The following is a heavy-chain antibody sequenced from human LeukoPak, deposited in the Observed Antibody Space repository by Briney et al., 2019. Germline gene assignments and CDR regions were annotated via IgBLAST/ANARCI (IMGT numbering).Heavy chain of an antibody. V-gene: IGHV3-7*01. CDR1: GFTFSSYW. D-gene: IGHD4-17*01. J-gene: IGHJ4*02. Sequence: GGSLRLSCAASGFTFSSYWMSWVRQAPGKGLEWVANIKQDGSEKYYVDSVKGRFTISRDNAKNSLYLQVNSLRAEDTAVYYCATGLRLYYFDYWGQGTLVTVSS. CDR2: IKQDGSEK. CDR3: ATGLRLYYFDY.